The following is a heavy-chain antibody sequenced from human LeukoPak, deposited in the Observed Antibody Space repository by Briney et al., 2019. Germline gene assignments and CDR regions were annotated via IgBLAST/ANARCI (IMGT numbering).Heavy chain of an antibody. D-gene: IGHD4/OR15-4a*01. J-gene: IGHJ5*02. Sequence: ESGPALVKPTQTLTLTCTFSGFSLTATGMRVSWTRQPPGKALEWLARIGWDDDKFYSTSLKTRLTISKDTSKNQVVLTMTNMDPVDTATYYCARLQGATIGAKWFDPWGQGTLVTVSS. CDR1: GFSLTATGMR. V-gene: IGHV2-70*04. CDR3: ARLQGATIGAKWFDP. CDR2: IGWDDDK.